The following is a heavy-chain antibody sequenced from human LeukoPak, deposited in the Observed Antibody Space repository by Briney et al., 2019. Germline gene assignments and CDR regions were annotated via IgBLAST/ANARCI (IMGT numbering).Heavy chain of an antibody. V-gene: IGHV3-21*01. CDR2: ISSSSSYI. J-gene: IGHJ4*02. CDR1: GFTFSTYS. D-gene: IGHD6-13*01. CDR3: ARDGESSSWFDY. Sequence: GGSLRLSRAASGFTFSTYSMNWVRQAPGKGLEWVSSISSSSSYIYYADSVKGRFTISRDNAKNSLYLQMNSLRAEDTAVYYCARDGESSSWFDYWGQGTLVTVSS.